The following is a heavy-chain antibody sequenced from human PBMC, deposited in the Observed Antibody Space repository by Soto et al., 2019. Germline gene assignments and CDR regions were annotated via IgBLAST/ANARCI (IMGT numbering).Heavy chain of an antibody. D-gene: IGHD2-8*01. J-gene: IGHJ3*02. CDR1: GFTFSSYA. Sequence: GGSLRLSCAASGFTFSSYAMSWVRQAPGKGLEWVSAISGSGGSTYYADSVKGRFTISRDNSKNTLYLQMNSLRAEDTAVYYCAKDLGVLMVYAIYAFDIWGQGTMVTVSS. CDR2: ISGSGGST. CDR3: AKDLGVLMVYAIYAFDI. V-gene: IGHV3-23*01.